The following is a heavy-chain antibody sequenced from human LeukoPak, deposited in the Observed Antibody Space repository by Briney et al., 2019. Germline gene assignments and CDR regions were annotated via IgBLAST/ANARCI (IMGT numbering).Heavy chain of an antibody. Sequence: GGSLRLSCAASGFTFSSSGMHWVRQAPGKGLEWGTFIRYDGSNKYYADSVKGRFTISRDNSKNTLYLQMNSLRAEDAAVYYCAKDPYYDRSGYYQLDYWGQGTLVTVSS. D-gene: IGHD3-22*01. CDR1: GFTFSSSG. J-gene: IGHJ4*02. CDR3: AKDPYYDRSGYYQLDY. CDR2: IRYDGSNK. V-gene: IGHV3-30*02.